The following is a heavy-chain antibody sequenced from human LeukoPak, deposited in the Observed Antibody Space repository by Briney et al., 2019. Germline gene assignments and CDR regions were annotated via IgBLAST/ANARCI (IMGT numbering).Heavy chain of an antibody. CDR2: IDQSGNT. CDR3: ARVPHYYFGYGYFDT. CDR1: GGSFSGYY. D-gene: IGHD3/OR15-3a*01. Sequence: SETLSLTCVVHGGSFSGYYWRWLRQPPGKGLEWIGEIDQSGNTNYNRSLKSRVAISIDTSKKQFSLTLTSMTAADTAVYYCARVPHYYFGYGYFDTWGQGTRVTVSS. J-gene: IGHJ4*02. V-gene: IGHV4-34*01.